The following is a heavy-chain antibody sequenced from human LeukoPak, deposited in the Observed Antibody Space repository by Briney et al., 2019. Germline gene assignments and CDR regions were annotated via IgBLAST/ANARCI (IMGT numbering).Heavy chain of an antibody. CDR3: ARVIENGSGMYYYYYMDV. J-gene: IGHJ6*03. Sequence: SGGSLRLSCAASGFTFSSYAMHWVRQAPGKGLEWVAVISYDGSNKYYADSVKGRFTISRDNSKNTLFLQMNSLRAEDTAVYYCARVIENGSGMYYYYYMDVWGKGTTVTVSS. V-gene: IGHV3-30*04. CDR2: ISYDGSNK. CDR1: GFTFSSYA. D-gene: IGHD3-10*01.